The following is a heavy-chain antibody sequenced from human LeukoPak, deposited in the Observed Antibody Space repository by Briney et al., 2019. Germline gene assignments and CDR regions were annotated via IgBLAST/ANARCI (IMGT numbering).Heavy chain of an antibody. CDR1: GGSISSYY. D-gene: IGHD2-15*01. Sequence: PSETLSLTCTVSGGSISSYYWSWIRQPPGKGLEWIGYINYSGNTNYNPSLKSRVTISIDTSKNQFSLKLSSVTAADTAVYYCARYWWSGAAPGSWFDPWGQGTLVTVSS. CDR2: INYSGNT. J-gene: IGHJ5*02. V-gene: IGHV4-59*08. CDR3: ARYWWSGAAPGSWFDP.